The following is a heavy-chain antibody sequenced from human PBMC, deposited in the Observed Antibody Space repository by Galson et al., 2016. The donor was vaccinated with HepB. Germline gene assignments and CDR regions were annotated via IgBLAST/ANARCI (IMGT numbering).Heavy chain of an antibody. D-gene: IGHD3-22*01. J-gene: IGHJ4*02. CDR2: ISTHGSGT. CDR1: GFIFSDFA. CDR3: LKGGGLGYYYYYFDS. V-gene: IGHV3-64D*08. Sequence: SLRLSCAASGFIFSDFAMHWVRQAPGKGLEYVSTISTHGSGTYYADSVKGRFTISRDNSKNTLYLQMRSLRVEDTALYYCLKGGGLGYYYYYFDSWGQGTLVTVSS.